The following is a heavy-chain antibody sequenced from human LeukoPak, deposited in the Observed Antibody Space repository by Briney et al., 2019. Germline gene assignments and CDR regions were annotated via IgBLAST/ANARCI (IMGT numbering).Heavy chain of an antibody. D-gene: IGHD3-9*01. J-gene: IGHJ4*02. CDR3: ARSVLTGDGGDY. V-gene: IGHV1-2*02. Sequence: ASVKVSCKASGYSFTLYAMNWVRQAPGQGLEWMGWINPNSGGTNFAQKFQGRVTMTRDTSISTAYMELSRLRSDDTAVYYCARSVLTGDGGDYWGQGTLVTVSS. CDR2: INPNSGGT. CDR1: GYSFTLYA.